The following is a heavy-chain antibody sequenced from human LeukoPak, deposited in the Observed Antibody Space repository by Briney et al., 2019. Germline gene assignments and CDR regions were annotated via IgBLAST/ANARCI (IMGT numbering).Heavy chain of an antibody. Sequence: ASVKVSCKVSGYTLTELAMHWVRQAPGKGLEWMGGFDPEDGETIYAQKFQGRVTMTEDTSTDTAYMELSSLRSEDTAVYYCATEGYSSGWYYFDYWGQGTLVTVSS. CDR1: GYTLTELA. J-gene: IGHJ4*02. CDR3: ATEGYSSGWYYFDY. D-gene: IGHD6-19*01. CDR2: FDPEDGET. V-gene: IGHV1-24*01.